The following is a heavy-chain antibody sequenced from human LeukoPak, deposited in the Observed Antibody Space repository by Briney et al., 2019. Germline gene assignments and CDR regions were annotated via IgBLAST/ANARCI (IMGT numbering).Heavy chain of an antibody. CDR2: ISSSSTV. J-gene: IGHJ4*02. CDR3: ARVGRSGYTKDY. V-gene: IGHV3-48*04. Sequence: GGSLRLSCAASGFAFCTYSIDRVRQAPGKGLEWLSCISSSSTVYYADSMNGRFTVSRDNAENLVYLQMNSLGAEDTAVYYCARVGRSGYTKDYWGQGTLVTVAS. D-gene: IGHD5-12*01. CDR1: GFAFCTYS.